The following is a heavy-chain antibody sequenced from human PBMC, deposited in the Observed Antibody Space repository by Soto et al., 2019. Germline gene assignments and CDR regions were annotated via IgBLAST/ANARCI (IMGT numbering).Heavy chain of an antibody. CDR3: ARGRKVRNYGNDSSDYFYVFDY. Sequence: NPSETLSLTCTVSGDSISTFYWGWMRQSPGEELEWIGYVYYTGSTNYNPSLKSRVTISVDRSKNQFSLKLTSANAADTGGYYCARGRKVRNYGNDSSDYFYVFDYWGQGTQVTVGS. D-gene: IGHD3-22*01. CDR1: GDSISTFY. J-gene: IGHJ4*02. CDR2: VYYTGST. V-gene: IGHV4-59*01.